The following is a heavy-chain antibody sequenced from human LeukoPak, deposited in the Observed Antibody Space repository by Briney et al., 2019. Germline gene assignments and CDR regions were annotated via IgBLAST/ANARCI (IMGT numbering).Heavy chain of an antibody. CDR3: ARDSTYYYDSGSSGPHYFDN. J-gene: IGHJ4*02. D-gene: IGHD3-10*01. CDR1: GVTFSNYA. Sequence: HSGGSLRLSCAASGVTFSNYAVHWVRQAPGKGLEWVSLISSGGTYEYYADSVKGRFTISRDNSKNSLYLQLNSLRAEDTAVYYCARDSTYYYDSGSSGPHYFDNWGQGTLVTVSS. V-gene: IGHV3-30*01. CDR2: ISSGGTYE.